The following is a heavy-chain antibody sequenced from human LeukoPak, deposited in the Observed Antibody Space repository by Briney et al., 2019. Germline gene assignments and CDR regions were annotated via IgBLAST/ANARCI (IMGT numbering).Heavy chain of an antibody. CDR1: GFTFSDYY. J-gene: IGHJ4*02. CDR3: ARVLEQWLSPFDY. Sequence: GGSLRLSCAASGFTFSDYYMSWIRQAPGKGLEWVSYISSSGSTIYYADSVKGRFTISRDNAKNSLYLQMNSLRAEDTAVYYCARVLEQWLSPFDYWGQGTLDTVSS. V-gene: IGHV3-11*01. CDR2: ISSSGSTI. D-gene: IGHD6-19*01.